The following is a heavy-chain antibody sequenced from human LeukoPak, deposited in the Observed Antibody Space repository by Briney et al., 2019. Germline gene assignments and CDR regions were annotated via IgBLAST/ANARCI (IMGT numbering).Heavy chain of an antibody. CDR2: IYTSGST. CDR3: ARLSGSPWVNWFDP. D-gene: IGHD1-26*01. Sequence: SETLSLTCTVSGGSISSYYWSWIRQPAGKGLEWIGRIYTSGSTNYNPSLKSRVTMSVDTSKNQFSLKLSSVTAADTAVYYCARLSGSPWVNWFDPWGQGTLVTVSS. J-gene: IGHJ5*02. V-gene: IGHV4-4*07. CDR1: GGSISSYY.